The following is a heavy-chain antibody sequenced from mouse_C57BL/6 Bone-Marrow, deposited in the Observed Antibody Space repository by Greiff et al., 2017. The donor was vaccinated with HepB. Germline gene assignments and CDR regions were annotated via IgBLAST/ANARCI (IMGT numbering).Heavy chain of an antibody. J-gene: IGHJ4*01. Sequence: VQVVESGPGLVAPSQSLSITCTVSGFSLTSYGVHWVRQPPGKGLEWLVVIWSDGSTTYNSALKSRLSISKDNSKSQVFLKMNSLQTDDTAMYYCARHSLYDGYPMDYWGQGTSVTVSS. CDR2: IWSDGST. CDR3: ARHSLYDGYPMDY. D-gene: IGHD2-3*01. CDR1: GFSLTSYG. V-gene: IGHV2-6-1*01.